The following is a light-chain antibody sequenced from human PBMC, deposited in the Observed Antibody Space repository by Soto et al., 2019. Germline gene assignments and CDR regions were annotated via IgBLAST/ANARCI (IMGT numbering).Light chain of an antibody. CDR1: QALSNY. J-gene: IGKJ4*01. Sequence: DIQLTQSPSVLSASVGATVTITCRASQALSNYLAWYKQKPGKAPDFLSYSASTLQSGVPSRFRGSGSETEFSLTIRALKPEDFETYYCQQLSRYPLTFGGGTKVDIK. CDR3: QQLSRYPLT. V-gene: IGKV1-9*01. CDR2: SAS.